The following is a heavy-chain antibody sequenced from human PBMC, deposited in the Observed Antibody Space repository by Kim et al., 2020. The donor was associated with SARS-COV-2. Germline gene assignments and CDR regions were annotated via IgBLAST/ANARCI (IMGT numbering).Heavy chain of an antibody. Sequence: GGSLRLSCAASGFTFSSYAMSWVCQAPGKGLEWVSAISGSGGSTYYADSVKGRFTISRDNSKNTLYLQMNSLRAEDTAVYYCAKPSITMVRGVITSNYWYFDLWGRGTLVTVSS. V-gene: IGHV3-23*01. D-gene: IGHD3-10*01. J-gene: IGHJ2*01. CDR1: GFTFSSYA. CDR3: AKPSITMVRGVITSNYWYFDL. CDR2: ISGSGGST.